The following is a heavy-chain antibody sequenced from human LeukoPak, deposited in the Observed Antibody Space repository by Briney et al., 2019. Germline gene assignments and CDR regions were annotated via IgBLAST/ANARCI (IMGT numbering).Heavy chain of an antibody. CDR3: ARPPAVPFSRDYYYFDY. Sequence: RSETLSLTCTVSGDSISSYYWSWIRQPPGKGLEWTGYVYYSGNTNYNPSLKSRGTISIDTSKNQFSLKLSSVTAADTAVYYCARPPAVPFSRDYYYFDYWGQGILVTVSS. CDR1: GDSISSYY. V-gene: IGHV4-59*01. CDR2: VYYSGNT. J-gene: IGHJ4*02. D-gene: IGHD3-22*01.